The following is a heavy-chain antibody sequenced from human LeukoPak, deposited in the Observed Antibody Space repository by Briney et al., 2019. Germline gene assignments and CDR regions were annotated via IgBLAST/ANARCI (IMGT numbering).Heavy chain of an antibody. CDR2: IYTSGST. CDR3: ARDFFGDYYDIPPGNWLDP. V-gene: IGHV4-4*07. Sequence: SETLSLTCTVSGGSISSYYWSWIRQPAGKGLEWIGRIYTSGSTNYNPSLKSRVTMSVDTSKNQFSLKLSSVTAADTAVYYCARDFFGDYYDIPPGNWLDPWGQGTLVTVSS. D-gene: IGHD3-22*01. J-gene: IGHJ5*02. CDR1: GGSISSYY.